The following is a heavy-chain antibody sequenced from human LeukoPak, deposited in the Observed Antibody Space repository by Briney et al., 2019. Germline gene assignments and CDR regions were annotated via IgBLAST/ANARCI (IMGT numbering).Heavy chain of an antibody. D-gene: IGHD6-6*01. Sequence: PSETLSLTCTVSGGSISSSSYYWGWIRQPPGKGLEWIGYIYHSGSTYYNPSLKSRVTISVDRSKNQFSLKLSSVTAADTAVYYCARVDSSIAARPVDYWGQGTLVTVSS. J-gene: IGHJ4*02. CDR1: GGSISSSSYY. V-gene: IGHV4-30-2*01. CDR2: IYHSGST. CDR3: ARVDSSIAARPVDY.